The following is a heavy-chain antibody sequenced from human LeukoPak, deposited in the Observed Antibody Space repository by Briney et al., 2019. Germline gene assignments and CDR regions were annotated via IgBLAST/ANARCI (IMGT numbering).Heavy chain of an antibody. J-gene: IGHJ4*02. Sequence: GGSLRLSCAASGFTFSSYAMSWVRQAPGKGLEWVSAISGSGGSTYYADSVKGRFTISRDNSKNTLYLQMNSLRAEDTAVYYCAKGPLYSSWYYRSYWGQGTLVTVSS. CDR1: GFTFSSYA. CDR3: AKGPLYSSWYYRSY. D-gene: IGHD6-13*01. CDR2: ISGSGGST. V-gene: IGHV3-23*01.